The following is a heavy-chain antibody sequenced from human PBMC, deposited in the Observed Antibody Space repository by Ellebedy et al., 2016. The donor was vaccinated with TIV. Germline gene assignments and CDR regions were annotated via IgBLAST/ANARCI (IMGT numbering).Heavy chain of an antibody. D-gene: IGHD2-2*01. CDR2: IYYSGST. Sequence: SETLSLXXTVSGGSISSSSYYWGWIRQPPGKGLEWIGSIYYSGSTYYNPSLKSRVTISVDTSKNQFSLKLSSVTAADTAVYYCARDFGYCSSTSCYGGGFDIWGQGTMVTVSS. CDR1: GGSISSSSYY. V-gene: IGHV4-39*07. J-gene: IGHJ3*02. CDR3: ARDFGYCSSTSCYGGGFDI.